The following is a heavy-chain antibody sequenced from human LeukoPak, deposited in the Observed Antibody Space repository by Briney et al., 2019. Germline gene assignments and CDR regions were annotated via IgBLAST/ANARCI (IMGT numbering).Heavy chain of an antibody. J-gene: IGHJ4*02. CDR2: IIPIFGTA. D-gene: IGHD3-16*02. V-gene: IGHV1-69*13. CDR3: ASWSSVRGRLRELSFDY. Sequence: SVKVSCKASGGTFSSYAISWVRQAPGQGLEWMGGIIPIFGTANYAQKFQGRVTITADESTSTAYMELSSLRSEDTAVYYWASWSSVRGRLRELSFDYWGQGTLVTVSS. CDR1: GGTFSSYA.